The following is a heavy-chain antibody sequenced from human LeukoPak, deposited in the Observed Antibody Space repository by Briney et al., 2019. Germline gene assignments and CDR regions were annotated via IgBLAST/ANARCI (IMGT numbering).Heavy chain of an antibody. CDR3: AKFEFGF. CDR1: GFTFSDSY. CDR2: ISGSGGST. J-gene: IGHJ4*02. V-gene: IGHV3-23*01. D-gene: IGHD3-16*01. Sequence: GGSLRLSCTASGFTFSDSYMTWIRQAPGKGLEWVSAISGSGGSTYYADSVKGRFTISRDNSKNTLYLQMNSLRDEDTAVYYCAKFEFGFWGQGTLVTIFS.